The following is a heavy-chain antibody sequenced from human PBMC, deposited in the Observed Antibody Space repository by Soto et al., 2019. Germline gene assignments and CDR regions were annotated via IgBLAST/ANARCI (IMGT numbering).Heavy chain of an antibody. CDR3: ANDYMWGGSTTSYYFDF. CDR2: ISWNSGSI. D-gene: IGHD3-10*01. Sequence: EVQLVESGGGLVQPGRSLRLSCAASGFTFDDYAMHWVRQAPGKGLEWVSGISWNSGSIGYADSVKSRFTISRDNAKNSLYLQMNSLRAKDTALYYCANDYMWGGSTTSYYFDFWGQGSLVTVS. V-gene: IGHV3-9*01. J-gene: IGHJ4*02. CDR1: GFTFDDYA.